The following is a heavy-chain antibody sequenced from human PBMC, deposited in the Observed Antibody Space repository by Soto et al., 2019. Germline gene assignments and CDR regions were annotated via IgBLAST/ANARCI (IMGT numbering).Heavy chain of an antibody. CDR2: SDGSSAYT. V-gene: IGHV3-11*06. Sequence: QVQLVESGGGLVKPGGPLRLSVAAPGLTSGTYTMNWIRQAPGKGLEWLSYSDGSSAYTNYADSVKGRFTISRDNAKNSLFLQLTSLRDEDTAVYYCARAVGNYYGMDVWGQGTTVTVSS. CDR1: GLTSGTYT. CDR3: ARAVGNYYGMDV. D-gene: IGHD1-26*01. J-gene: IGHJ6*02.